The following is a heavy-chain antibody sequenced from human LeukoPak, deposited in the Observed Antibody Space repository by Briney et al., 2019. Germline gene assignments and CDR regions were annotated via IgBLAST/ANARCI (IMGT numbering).Heavy chain of an antibody. CDR1: GFTFSSYG. J-gene: IGHJ5*02. D-gene: IGHD6-6*01. V-gene: IGHV3-30*18. CDR2: ISYDGSNK. CDR3: AKDRRSSSSGFDP. Sequence: QPGGSLRLSCAASGFTFSSYGMHWVRQAPGKGLEWVAVISYDGSNKYYADSVKGRFTISRDNSKNTLYLQMNSLRAEDTAVYYCAKDRRSSSSGFDPWGQGTLVTVSS.